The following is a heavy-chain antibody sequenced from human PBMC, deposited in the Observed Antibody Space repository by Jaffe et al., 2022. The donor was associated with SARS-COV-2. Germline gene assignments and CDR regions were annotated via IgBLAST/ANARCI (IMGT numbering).Heavy chain of an antibody. D-gene: IGHD3-10*01. CDR1: GYTFTTFP. J-gene: IGHJ4*02. V-gene: IGHV1-3*04. Sequence: QVQLVQSGAEVKKPGASVKVSCQASGYTFTTFPLHWVRQAPGQRLEWMGWIDTDNGNTKYSQTFQGRVTIIRDTTASTVYMELSSLRSEDTAVYYCARWFGELTFDHWGQGTLVTVSS. CDR2: IDTDNGNT. CDR3: ARWFGELTFDH.